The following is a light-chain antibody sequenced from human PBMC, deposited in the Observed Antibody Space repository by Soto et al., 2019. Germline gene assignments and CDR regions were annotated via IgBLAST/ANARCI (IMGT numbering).Light chain of an antibody. CDR2: RNT. CDR3: AAWDDSLSGWV. J-gene: IGLJ3*02. CDR1: SSNIGSNF. Sequence: QLVLTQPPSASGTPGQRVTISCSGSSSNIGSNFVYWYQQVPGTAPKLLIYRNTQRPSGVPDRFSGSKSGTSASLAIRGLPSEDEADYDCAAWDDSLSGWVFGGGTKLTV. V-gene: IGLV1-47*01.